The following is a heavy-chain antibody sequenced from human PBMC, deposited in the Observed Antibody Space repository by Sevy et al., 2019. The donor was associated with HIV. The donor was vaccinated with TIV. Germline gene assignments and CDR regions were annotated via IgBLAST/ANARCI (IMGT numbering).Heavy chain of an antibody. CDR2: INPKSGAT. CDR1: GYTFSDSGYY. J-gene: IGHJ6*02. D-gene: IGHD3-3*01. Sequence: ASVKVSCKASGYTFSDSGYYVHWVRRAPGQGLEWMGWINPKSGATNYAQKFQGRVTMTRDTSVSTANMELTRLTSDDTAVYYCTRESYDFWTGPVDYDYGMDVWGQGTTVTVSS. V-gene: IGHV1-2*02. CDR3: TRESYDFWTGPVDYDYGMDV.